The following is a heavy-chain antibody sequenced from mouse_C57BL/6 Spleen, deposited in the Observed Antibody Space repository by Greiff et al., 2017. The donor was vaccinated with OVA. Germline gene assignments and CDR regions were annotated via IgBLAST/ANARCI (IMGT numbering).Heavy chain of an antibody. V-gene: IGHV5-6*01. Sequence: DVHLVESGGDLVKPGGSLKLSCAASGFTFSSYGMSWVRQTPDKRLEWVATISSGGSYTYYPDSVKGRFTISRDNAKNTLYLQMSSLKSEDTAMYYCARHTPSGTSFDYWGQGTTLTVSS. CDR3: ARHTPSGTSFDY. D-gene: IGHD4-1*01. CDR2: ISSGGSYT. CDR1: GFTFSSYG. J-gene: IGHJ2*01.